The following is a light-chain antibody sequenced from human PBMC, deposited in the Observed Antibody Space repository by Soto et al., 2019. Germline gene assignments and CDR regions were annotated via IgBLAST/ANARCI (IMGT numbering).Light chain of an antibody. CDR3: HQYDSYPYT. CDR1: QSVSNW. CDR2: DAS. V-gene: IGKV1-5*01. Sequence: DILMTQSPSILSASVGDTVTITCRASQSVSNWVAWSQQRAGKAPNALIFDASNSEKGVPSRFSGSGSGTEFTLIISGLQPEDFATYYSHQYDSYPYTFRQAKKLKI. J-gene: IGKJ2*01.